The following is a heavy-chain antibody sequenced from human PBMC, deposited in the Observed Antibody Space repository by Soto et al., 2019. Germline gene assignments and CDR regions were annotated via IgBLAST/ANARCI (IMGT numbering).Heavy chain of an antibody. Sequence: ASETLSLTCTVSCCSISSYYWSWVRQPPGKGLEWVGYIYYSGSTNYNPSLKSPVTVSVNTSKTRFPLRLSSVTAGDTAVYYWGGVVSYNDSGGRHGVFDIWGQGTMVPVSS. J-gene: IGHJ3*02. CDR1: CCSISSYY. V-gene: IGHV4-59*01. CDR2: IYYSGST. D-gene: IGHD3-22*01. CDR3: GGVVSYNDSGGRHGVFDI.